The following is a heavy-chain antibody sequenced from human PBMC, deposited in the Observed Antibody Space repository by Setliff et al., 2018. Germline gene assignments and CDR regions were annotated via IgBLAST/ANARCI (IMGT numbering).Heavy chain of an antibody. Sequence: RPSETLSLTCTVSGGSISNTYYYWSWIRQPPGKGLEWIGYVFFTGDTDYNPSLGSRVTISLDRSKTQFSLKLSSLTAADTAVYYCVREGYSEYFQDWGRGTLVTVSS. CDR3: VREGYSEYFQD. CDR1: GGSISNTYYY. V-gene: IGHV4-61*01. CDR2: VFFTGDT. J-gene: IGHJ1*01. D-gene: IGHD1-1*01.